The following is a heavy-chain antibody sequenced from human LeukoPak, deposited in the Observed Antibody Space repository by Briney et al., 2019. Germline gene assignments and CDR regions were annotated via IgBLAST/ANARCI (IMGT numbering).Heavy chain of an antibody. CDR2: FDPEDGET. CDR3: ATDLRYSGSYEPFSI. J-gene: IGHJ3*02. Sequence: GASVKVSCKVSGYTLTELSMHWVRQAPGKGLEWMGGFDPEDGETIYAQKFQGRVTMTEDTSTDTAYMELSSLRSEDTAVYYCATDLRYSGSYEPFSIWGQGTMVTVSS. CDR1: GYTLTELS. D-gene: IGHD1-26*01. V-gene: IGHV1-24*01.